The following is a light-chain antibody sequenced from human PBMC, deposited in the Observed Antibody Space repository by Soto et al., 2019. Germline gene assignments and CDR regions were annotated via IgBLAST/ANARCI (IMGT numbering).Light chain of an antibody. CDR1: SGHSSYA. V-gene: IGLV4-69*01. Sequence: QSVLTQSPSASASLGASVKLTCTLSSGHSSYAIAWHQQQPEKGPRYLMKLNSDGSHSKGYGIPDRFSGSSSGAERYLTISSLKSEDEADYYCQTWGNGILVVFGGGTKLTFL. CDR3: QTWGNGILVV. J-gene: IGLJ2*01. CDR2: LNSDGSH.